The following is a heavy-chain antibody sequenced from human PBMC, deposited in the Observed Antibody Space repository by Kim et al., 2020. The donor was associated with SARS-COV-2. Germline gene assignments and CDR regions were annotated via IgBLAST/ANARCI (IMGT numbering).Heavy chain of an antibody. V-gene: IGHV1-18*04. CDR3: ARDRRYCSGGSCYSPGYDGDY. J-gene: IGHJ4*02. CDR2: ISAYNGNT. D-gene: IGHD2-15*01. CDR1: GYTFTSYG. Sequence: ASVKVSCKASGYTFTSYGISWVRQAPGQGLEWMGWISAYNGNTNYAQKLQGRVTMTTDTSTSTAYMELRSLRSDDTAVYYCARDRRYCSGGSCYSPGYDGDYWGQGTLVTVSS.